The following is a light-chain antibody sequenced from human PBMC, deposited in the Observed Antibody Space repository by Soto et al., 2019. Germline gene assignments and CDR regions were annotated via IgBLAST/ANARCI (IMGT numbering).Light chain of an antibody. CDR3: CSYAGNSLYV. J-gene: IGLJ1*01. V-gene: IGLV2-23*01. CDR2: EGS. CDR1: SSDVGSYNL. Sequence: QSVLTQPASVSGSPGQSITISCTGTSSDVGSYNLVSWYQQHPGKAPKLMIYEGSKRPSGVSNRFSGSKSGNTASLTISGLQAEDEADYYCCSYAGNSLYVFGTGTNVTVL.